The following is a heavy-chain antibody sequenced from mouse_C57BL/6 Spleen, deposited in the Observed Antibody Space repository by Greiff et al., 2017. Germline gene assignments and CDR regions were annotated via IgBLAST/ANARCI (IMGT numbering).Heavy chain of an antibody. CDR2: IDPSDSYT. D-gene: IGHD4-1*01. CDR3: ARDWDFDY. CDR1: GYTFTSYW. V-gene: IGHV1-69*01. Sequence: QVQLQQPGAELVMPGASVKLSCKASGYTFTSYWMHWVKQRPGQGLEWIGEIDPSDSYTNYNQKFKGKSTLTVDKSSCTAYMQLSSLTSEDSAVYYCARDWDFDYWGQGTTLTVSS. J-gene: IGHJ2*01.